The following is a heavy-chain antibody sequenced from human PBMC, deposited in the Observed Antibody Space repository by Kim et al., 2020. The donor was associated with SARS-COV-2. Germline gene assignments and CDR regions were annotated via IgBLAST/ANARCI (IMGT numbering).Heavy chain of an antibody. CDR2: IDYSGHTV. V-gene: IGHV3-48*04. CDR1: GFTFGSYS. D-gene: IGHD3-22*01. Sequence: GGSLRLSCAASGFTFGSYSMNWVRQTPGKGLEWISYIDYSGHTVHYANSVMGRFTISRDNAKNSLYLQMNSLSAEDTAVYYCARDSLYDSRGYWSPIPDYWGQGTLITVSS. CDR3: ARDSLYDSRGYWSPIPDY. J-gene: IGHJ4*02.